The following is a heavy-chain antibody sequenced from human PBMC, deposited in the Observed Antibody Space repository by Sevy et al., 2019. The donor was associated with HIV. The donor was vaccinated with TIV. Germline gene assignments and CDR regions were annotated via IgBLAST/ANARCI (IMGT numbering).Heavy chain of an antibody. CDR2: IGTAAGVT. CDR1: GSTFNTYS. Sequence: GGSLRLSCAASGSTFNTYSLIWVRQTPGKGLEWLSFIGTAAGVTYYADSVKGRFTISRDNAKNSLYLQMNSLRDEDTAVYYCARCPGHYSIDYWGQGTLVTVSS. CDR3: ARCPGHYSIDY. D-gene: IGHD2-21*01. J-gene: IGHJ4*02. V-gene: IGHV3-48*02.